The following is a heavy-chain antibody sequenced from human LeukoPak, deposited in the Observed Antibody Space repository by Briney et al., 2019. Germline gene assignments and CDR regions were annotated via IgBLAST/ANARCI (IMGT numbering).Heavy chain of an antibody. V-gene: IGHV4-39*07. CDR2: ITYSGST. CDR1: GGSITSNSYY. Sequence: SETLSLTCTVSGGSITSNSYYWGWIRQPPGKGLEWNGSITYSGSTYYNPSLKRRVTISIDTSKNQFSLKLSSVTAADTAVYYCATYNYYYMDVWGKGTTVTVSS. CDR3: ATYNYYYMDV. J-gene: IGHJ6*03.